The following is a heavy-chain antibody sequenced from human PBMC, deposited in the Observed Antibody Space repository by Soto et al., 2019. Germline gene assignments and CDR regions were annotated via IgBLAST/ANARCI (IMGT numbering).Heavy chain of an antibody. V-gene: IGHV2-5*02. CDR3: VHLLTGGRFDS. D-gene: IGHD3-16*01. CDR1: GFSISSSGVG. Sequence: QITLKESGPSLVKPTETLTLTCTFSGFSISSSGVGVAWIRQPPGKPLEWLALIYWDDDKYTSPSLKSRLTITKDTSKNQVVLLMTNMYPVDTATYFCVHLLTGGRFDSWGQGTLVTVSS. CDR2: IYWDDDK. J-gene: IGHJ4*02.